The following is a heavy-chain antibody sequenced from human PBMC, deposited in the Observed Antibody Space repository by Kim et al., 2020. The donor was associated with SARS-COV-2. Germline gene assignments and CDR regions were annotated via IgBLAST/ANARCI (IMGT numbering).Heavy chain of an antibody. J-gene: IGHJ4*02. CDR1: GFTFSDYY. CDR2: ISWSGNTI. CDR3: GRDFVGYDSSTYRGVDY. Sequence: GGSLRLSCAASGFTFSDYYMSWIRQAPGKGLEWLSHISWSGNTIYYADSVKGRFTISRDNAENSVFLEMSGLRPEDTAVYYCGRDFVGYDSSTYRGVDYWGQGTLVTVSS. V-gene: IGHV3-11*01. D-gene: IGHD3-22*01.